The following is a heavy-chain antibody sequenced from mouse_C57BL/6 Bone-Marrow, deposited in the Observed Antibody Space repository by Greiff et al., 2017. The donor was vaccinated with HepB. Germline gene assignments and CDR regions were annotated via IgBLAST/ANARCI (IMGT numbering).Heavy chain of an antibody. CDR3: ARGFITTVVADY. J-gene: IGHJ2*01. CDR1: GYTFTSYW. Sequence: QVQLQQPGAELVKPGASVKLSCKASGYTFTSYWMHWVKQRPGQGLEWIGMIHPNSGSTNYNEKFKSKATLTVDKSSSTAYMQLSSLTYEDSAVYYCARGFITTVVADYWGQGTTLTVSS. CDR2: IHPNSGST. V-gene: IGHV1-64*01. D-gene: IGHD1-1*01.